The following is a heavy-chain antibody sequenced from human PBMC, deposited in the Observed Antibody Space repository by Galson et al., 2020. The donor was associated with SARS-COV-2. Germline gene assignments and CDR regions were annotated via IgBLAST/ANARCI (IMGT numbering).Heavy chain of an antibody. Sequence: GGSLRLSCAASGFTFSSYGMHWVRQAPGKGLEWVAVIWYDGSNKYYADSVKGRFTISRDNSKNTLYLQMNSLRAEDTAVYYCARDGYSSSWSNYYFDYWGQGTLVTVSS. CDR2: IWYDGSNK. CDR1: GFTFSSYG. V-gene: IGHV3-33*01. J-gene: IGHJ4*02. CDR3: ARDGYSSSWSNYYFDY. D-gene: IGHD6-13*01.